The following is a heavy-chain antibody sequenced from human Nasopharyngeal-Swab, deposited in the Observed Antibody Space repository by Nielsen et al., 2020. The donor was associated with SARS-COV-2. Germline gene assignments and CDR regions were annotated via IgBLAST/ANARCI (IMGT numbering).Heavy chain of an antibody. CDR3: ARAETGYSYGYPFDY. J-gene: IGHJ4*02. CDR1: GFTFSSYG. CDR2: IWYDGSNK. Sequence: GESLKISCAASGFTFSSYGMHWVRQAPGKGLEWVAVIWYDGSNKYYADSVKGRFTISRDNSKNTLYLQINSLRAEDTAVYYCARAETGYSYGYPFDYWGQGTLVTVSS. V-gene: IGHV3-33*01. D-gene: IGHD5-18*01.